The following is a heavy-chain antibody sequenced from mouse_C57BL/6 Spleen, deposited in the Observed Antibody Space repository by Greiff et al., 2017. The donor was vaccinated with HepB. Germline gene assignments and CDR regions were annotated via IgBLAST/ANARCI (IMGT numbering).Heavy chain of an antibody. CDR3: ARKEETGTGFDY. Sequence: QVQLQQSGAELVKPGASVKISCKASGYTFTDYYINWVKQRPGQGLELIGKIGPGSGSTYYNEKFKGKATLTADKSSSTAYMQLSSLTSEDSAVYFCARKEETGTGFDYWGQGTTLTVSS. CDR2: IGPGSGST. D-gene: IGHD4-1*01. J-gene: IGHJ2*01. V-gene: IGHV1-77*01. CDR1: GYTFTDYY.